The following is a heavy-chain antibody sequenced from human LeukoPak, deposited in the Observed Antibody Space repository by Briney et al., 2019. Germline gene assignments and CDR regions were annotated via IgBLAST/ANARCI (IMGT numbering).Heavy chain of an antibody. Sequence: ASVKVSCKASGYTFTSYDINWVRQATGQGLEWMGWMNPNSGNTGYAQKFQGRVTMTRNTSISTAYMELSSLRSEDTAVYYCARDRHLLRADAFDIWGQGTMVTVSS. J-gene: IGHJ3*02. V-gene: IGHV1-8*01. CDR2: MNPNSGNT. CDR3: ARDRHLLRADAFDI. CDR1: GYTFTSYD.